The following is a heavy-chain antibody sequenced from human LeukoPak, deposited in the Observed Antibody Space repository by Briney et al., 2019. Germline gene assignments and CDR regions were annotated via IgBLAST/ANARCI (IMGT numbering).Heavy chain of an antibody. J-gene: IGHJ6*03. Sequence: SETLSLTCTVSGGSISSSSYYWSWIRQPPGKGLEWIGYIYYSGSTNYNPSLKSRVTISVDTSKNQFSLKLSSVTAADTAVYYCARNIYGDYYYYYYMDVWGKGTTVTVSS. D-gene: IGHD4-17*01. V-gene: IGHV4-61*01. CDR2: IYYSGST. CDR3: ARNIYGDYYYYYYMDV. CDR1: GGSISSSSYY.